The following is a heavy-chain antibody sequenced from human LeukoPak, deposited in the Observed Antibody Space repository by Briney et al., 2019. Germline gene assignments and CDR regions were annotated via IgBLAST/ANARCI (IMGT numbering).Heavy chain of an antibody. CDR3: ARGRLGSRITMVRGFDP. D-gene: IGHD3-10*01. CDR1: GGSFSGYY. Sequence: SETLSLTCAVYGGSFSGYYWSWIRQPPGKGLEWIGEISHSGSTNYNPSLKSRVTISVDTSKNQFSLKLSSVTAADTAVYYCARGRLGSRITMVRGFDPWGQGTLVTVSS. V-gene: IGHV4-34*01. CDR2: ISHSGST. J-gene: IGHJ5*02.